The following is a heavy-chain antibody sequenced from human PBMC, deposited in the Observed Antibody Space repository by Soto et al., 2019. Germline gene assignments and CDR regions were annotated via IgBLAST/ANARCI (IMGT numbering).Heavy chain of an antibody. D-gene: IGHD2-21*01. Sequence: QVQLVESGGGVVQPGTSLRLSCVTSGFIFNNYALYWVRQAPGKGLEWVASISVDGTKENYADSVKGRCSISRDKSKNTLYLERNSLRGEDTAVYYCAGEVVDWQYFDYWGQGTLVTVSS. J-gene: IGHJ4*02. V-gene: IGHV3-30-3*01. CDR3: AGEVVDWQYFDY. CDR1: GFIFNNYA. CDR2: ISVDGTKE.